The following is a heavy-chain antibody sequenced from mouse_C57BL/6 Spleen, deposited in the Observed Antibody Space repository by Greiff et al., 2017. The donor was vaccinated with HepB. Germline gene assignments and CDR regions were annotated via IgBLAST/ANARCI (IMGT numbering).Heavy chain of an antibody. CDR3: VRGPITTVVDWYFDV. CDR1: GFTFNTYA. D-gene: IGHD1-1*01. CDR2: IRSKSSNYAT. Sequence: EVKLVESGGGLVQPKGSLKLSCAASGFTFNTYAMHWVRQAPGKGLEWVARIRSKSSNYATYYADSVKDRFTISRDDSQSMLYLQMNNLKTEDTAMYYCVRGPITTVVDWYFDVWGTGTTVTVSS. J-gene: IGHJ1*03. V-gene: IGHV10-3*01.